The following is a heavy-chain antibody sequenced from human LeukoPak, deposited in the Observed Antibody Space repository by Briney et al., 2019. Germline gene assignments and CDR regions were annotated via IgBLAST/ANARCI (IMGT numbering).Heavy chain of an antibody. D-gene: IGHD3-22*01. CDR2: FDPEDGET. Sequence: ASVKVSCKVSGYTLTELSMHWVRQAPGKGLEWMGGFDPEDGETIYAQKFQGRVTMTEDTSTDTAYMELSSLRSEDTAVYYCATFPHDSSGYGPVTYLYWGQGTLVTVSS. CDR3: ATFPHDSSGYGPVTYLY. V-gene: IGHV1-24*01. J-gene: IGHJ4*02. CDR1: GYTLTELS.